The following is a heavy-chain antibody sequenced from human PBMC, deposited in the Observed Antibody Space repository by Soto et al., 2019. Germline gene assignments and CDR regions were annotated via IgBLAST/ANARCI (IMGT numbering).Heavy chain of an antibody. V-gene: IGHV4-59*08. CDR1: GGSISSNY. CDR3: ARQLPVGATSWFDP. D-gene: IGHD1-26*01. CDR2: VYNSGST. Sequence: PSETLSLTCTVSGGSISSNYWTWIRQPPGKGLEWIGYVYNSGSTNYNPSLKSRVTISEDTSKNQFSLRLTSVTAADTAIYYCARQLPVGATSWFDPWGQGTLVTVSS. J-gene: IGHJ5*02.